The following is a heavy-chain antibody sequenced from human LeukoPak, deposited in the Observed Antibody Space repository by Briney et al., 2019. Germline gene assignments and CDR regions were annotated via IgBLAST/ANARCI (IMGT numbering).Heavy chain of an antibody. Sequence: GGPLRLSCVASGFTFSTYSMTWVRQAPGKGLEWVSGISGSGATDYADSVKGRFTISRDNSKNTLYLQINSLRAEDTAVYYCAKDLNWGGRWGQGTLVTVSS. CDR1: GFTFSTYS. V-gene: IGHV3-23*01. CDR3: AKDLNWGGR. D-gene: IGHD7-27*01. CDR2: ISGSGAT. J-gene: IGHJ4*02.